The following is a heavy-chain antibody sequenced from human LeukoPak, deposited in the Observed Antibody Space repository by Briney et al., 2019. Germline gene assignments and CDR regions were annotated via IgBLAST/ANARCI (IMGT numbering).Heavy chain of an antibody. J-gene: IGHJ4*02. Sequence: PGGSLRLSCAASGFTLSSYGMHWVRQAPGKGLEWVAVISYDGSNKYYADSVKGRFTISRDNSKNTLYLQMNSLRAEDTAVYYCARDLSYYFDYWGQGTLVTVSS. V-gene: IGHV3-30*19. CDR2: ISYDGSNK. CDR3: ARDLSYYFDY. CDR1: GFTLSSYG.